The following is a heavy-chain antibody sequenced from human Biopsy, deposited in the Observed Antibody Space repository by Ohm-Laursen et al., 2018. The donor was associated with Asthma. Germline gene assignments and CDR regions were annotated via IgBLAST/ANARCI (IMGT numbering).Heavy chain of an antibody. J-gene: IGHJ6*02. CDR1: GGSFSSNY. CDR3: ARGSSSRLSQWELLVSGGKRAHSYYGMDV. CDR2: THHSGYT. V-gene: IGHV4-34*01. Sequence: DTLSLTCTVYGGSFSSNYWSWIRQTPGKGLEWLGDTHHSGYTHYSPTLCSPLTLSVDTPKNQFSLRLPSVTAADTAVYYCARGSSSRLSQWELLVSGGKRAHSYYGMDVWGQGTTVTVSS. D-gene: IGHD1-26*01.